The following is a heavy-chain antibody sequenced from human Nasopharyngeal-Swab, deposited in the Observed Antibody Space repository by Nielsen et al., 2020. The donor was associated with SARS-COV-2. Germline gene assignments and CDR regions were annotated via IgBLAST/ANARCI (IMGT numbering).Heavy chain of an antibody. V-gene: IGHV1-69*13. Sequence: SVKVSCKASGYTFTSYDINWVRQAPGQGLEWMGGIIPIFGTANYAQKFQGRVTITADESTSTAYMELSSLRSEDTAVYYCARLAYSSGWSYYYYGMDVWGQGTTVTVSS. CDR1: GYTFTSYD. D-gene: IGHD6-19*01. CDR3: ARLAYSSGWSYYYYGMDV. CDR2: IIPIFGTA. J-gene: IGHJ6*02.